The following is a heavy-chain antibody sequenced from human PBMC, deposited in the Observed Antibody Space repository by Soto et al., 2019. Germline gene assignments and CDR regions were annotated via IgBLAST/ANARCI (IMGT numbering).Heavy chain of an antibody. Sequence: ASVKVSCKASGGTFSSYAISWVRQAPGQGLEWMGGIIPIFGTANYAQKFQGRVTITADESTSTAYMELSSLRSEDTAVYYCARAYSKDYYDSSGYYAAHCGQGTLVTVSS. CDR1: GGTFSSYA. J-gene: IGHJ1*01. V-gene: IGHV1-69*13. D-gene: IGHD3-22*01. CDR3: ARAYSKDYYDSSGYYAAH. CDR2: IIPIFGTA.